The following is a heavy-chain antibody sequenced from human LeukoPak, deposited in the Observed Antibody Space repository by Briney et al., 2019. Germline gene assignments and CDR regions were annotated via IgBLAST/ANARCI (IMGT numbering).Heavy chain of an antibody. CDR1: GFTFSSYG. J-gene: IGHJ4*02. CDR2: IRYDGSNK. D-gene: IGHD2-21*02. Sequence: GGSLRLSCAASGFTFSSYGMHWGRQAPGKGLEGVAFIRYDGSNKYYADSVKGRFTISRDNSKNTLYLQMNSLRAEDTAVYYCAKDHRAYCGGDCVDFDYWGQGTLVTVSS. V-gene: IGHV3-30*02. CDR3: AKDHRAYCGGDCVDFDY.